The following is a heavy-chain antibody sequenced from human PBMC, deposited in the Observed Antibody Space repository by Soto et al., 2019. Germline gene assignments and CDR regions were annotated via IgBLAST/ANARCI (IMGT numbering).Heavy chain of an antibody. J-gene: IGHJ4*02. CDR1: GFTFSSYG. CDR2: ISYDGGTT. CDR3: TTDPVTMIVVVPSSG. D-gene: IGHD3-22*01. V-gene: IGHV3-15*01. Sequence: GGSLRLSCAASGFTFSSYGMHWVRQAPGKGLEWVAVISYDGGTTEYAAPVKGRFTISRDDSKNTLYLQMNSLKTEDTAVYYCTTDPVTMIVVVPSSGWGQGTQVTVSS.